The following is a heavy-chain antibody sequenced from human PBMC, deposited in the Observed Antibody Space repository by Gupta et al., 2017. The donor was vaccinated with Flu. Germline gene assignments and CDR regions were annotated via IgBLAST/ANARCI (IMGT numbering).Heavy chain of an antibody. D-gene: IGHD3-10*01. J-gene: IGHJ4*02. Sequence: QVQLQESGPGLVTPSGTLSLTCAVSGGSISSINWWSWVRQPPGKGLEWIVEIYHSGSTHYNPSLKSRVTISIEESKDQISLNLSSVTAADTAVYYCARPYGSRRAFEYWGQGILVTVSS. CDR1: GGSISSINW. CDR3: ARPYGSRRAFEY. CDR2: IYHSGST. V-gene: IGHV4-4*02.